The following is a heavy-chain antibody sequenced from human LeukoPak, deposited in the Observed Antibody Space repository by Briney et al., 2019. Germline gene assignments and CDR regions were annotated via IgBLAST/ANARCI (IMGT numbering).Heavy chain of an antibody. Sequence: SETLSLTCTVSGASISTSSYYWGWICQPPGKGLEWIGSFYYTGSGSTYYNPSLKNRVTISVDTPRSQFSVKLSSVTAADTAVYYCARLSFQSSSSSWGQGTLVTVSS. CDR1: GASISTSSYY. CDR2: FYYTGSGST. V-gene: IGHV4-39*01. D-gene: IGHD6-6*01. J-gene: IGHJ4*02. CDR3: ARLSFQSSSSS.